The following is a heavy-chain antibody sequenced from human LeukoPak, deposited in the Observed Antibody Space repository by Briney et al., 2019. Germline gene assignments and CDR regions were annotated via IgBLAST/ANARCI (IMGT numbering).Heavy chain of an antibody. V-gene: IGHV1-8*01. CDR3: ARRYPGNDY. Sequence: GASVKVSCKASGYTFTSYDINWVRQATGQGLEWMGWMNPNTGNTGYAQQFQGRVTMTRDTSISTAYMELSSLRSEDTAVYYCARRYPGNDYRGQGTLVTVSS. CDR1: GYTFTSYD. J-gene: IGHJ4*02. CDR2: MNPNTGNT. D-gene: IGHD1-14*01.